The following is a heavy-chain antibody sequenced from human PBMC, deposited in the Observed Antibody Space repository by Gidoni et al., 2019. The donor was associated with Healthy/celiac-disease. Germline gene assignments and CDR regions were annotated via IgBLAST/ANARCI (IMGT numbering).Heavy chain of an antibody. V-gene: IGHV1-2*02. CDR2: INPNSGGT. CDR1: GYTFTGYY. D-gene: IGHD1-26*01. J-gene: IGHJ4*02. Sequence: QVQLVQSVAEVKNPGASVKVSCKASGYTFTGYYMHWVRQAPGQGLEWMGWINPNSGGTNYAQKFQGRVTMTRDTSISKAYMELSRLRSDDTAVYYCARYSGSRWGLDYWGQGTLVTVSS. CDR3: ARYSGSRWGLDY.